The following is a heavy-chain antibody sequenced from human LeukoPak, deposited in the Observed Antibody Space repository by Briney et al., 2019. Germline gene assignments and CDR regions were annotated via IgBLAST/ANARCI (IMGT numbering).Heavy chain of an antibody. J-gene: IGHJ6*03. D-gene: IGHD3-10*01. Sequence: GGSLRLSCAASGFTFSSYGMSWVRQAPGKGLEWVSAISGSGGSTYYADSVKGRFTVSRDNFKNTLYLQMNSLRAEDTAVYYCARVLSGRGSLYDYYYYMDVWGKGTTVIISS. CDR2: ISGSGGST. CDR3: ARVLSGRGSLYDYYYYMDV. CDR1: GFTFSSYG. V-gene: IGHV3-23*01.